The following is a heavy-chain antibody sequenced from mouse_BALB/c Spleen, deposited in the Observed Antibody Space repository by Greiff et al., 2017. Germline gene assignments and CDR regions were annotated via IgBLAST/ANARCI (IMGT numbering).Heavy chain of an antibody. CDR3: VRGATWYFDY. Sequence: EVQGVESGGGLVQPKGSLKLSCAASGFTFNTYAMNWVRQAPGKGLEWVARIRSKSNNYATYYADSVKDRFTISRDDSQSMLYLQMNNLKTEDTAMYYCVRGATWYFDYWGQGTTLTVSS. D-gene: IGHD3-1*01. CDR1: GFTFNTYA. CDR2: IRSKSNNYAT. J-gene: IGHJ2*01. V-gene: IGHV10-1*02.